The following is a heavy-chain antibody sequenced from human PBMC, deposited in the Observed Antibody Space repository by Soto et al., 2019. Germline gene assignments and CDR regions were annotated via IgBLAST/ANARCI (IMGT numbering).Heavy chain of an antibody. CDR3: AKDVHYDIVTGIEYFHH. CDR1: EFTFSSYA. Sequence: SGGSLRLSCAASEFTFSSYAMSWVRQAPGKGLEWVSGISGTGRVTNYAESVKGRFTISRDNPKSTLFLQMNSLRPEDTAVYYCAKDVHYDIVTGIEYFHHWGQGTLVTVSS. CDR2: ISGTGRVT. V-gene: IGHV3-23*01. J-gene: IGHJ1*01. D-gene: IGHD3-9*01.